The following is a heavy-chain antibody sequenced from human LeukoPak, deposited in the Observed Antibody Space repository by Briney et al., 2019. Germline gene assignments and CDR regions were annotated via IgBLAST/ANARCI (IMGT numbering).Heavy chain of an antibody. Sequence: GGSLRLSCAASGFTFSSYWMHWARQAPGKGLVWVSRISTEGGNTAYADSVKGRFTVSRDNGRNTLYLQMNNLRAEDTAVYYCARDSYNNVDQWGQGTLVTVSS. J-gene: IGHJ1*01. CDR1: GFTFSSYW. CDR2: ISTEGGNT. V-gene: IGHV3-74*01. D-gene: IGHD5-24*01. CDR3: ARDSYNNVDQ.